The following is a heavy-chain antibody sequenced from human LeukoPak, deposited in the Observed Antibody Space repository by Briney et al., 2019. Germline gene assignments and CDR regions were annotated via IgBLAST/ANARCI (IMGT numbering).Heavy chain of an antibody. CDR2: IKSKTSGGAT. V-gene: IGHV3-15*01. CDR3: TDRLAY. J-gene: IGHJ4*02. Sequence: GGSLRLSCAASGFTFSNSLMSWVRQAPGKGLEWVGRIKSKTSGGATDYAAPVKGRFTISRDDSKNTLYLQMNSLSTEDTAVYYCTDRLAYWGQGALVTVSS. CDR1: GFTFSNSL.